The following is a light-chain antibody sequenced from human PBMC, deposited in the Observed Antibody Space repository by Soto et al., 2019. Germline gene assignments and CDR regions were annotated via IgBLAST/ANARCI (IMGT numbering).Light chain of an antibody. Sequence: EIVLTQSPGTLSLSPGERATLSCRASQSVSSTHLAWYQQKPGQAPRLVIYGASSRATGIPDRFSGSGSGTDFTLTISRLEPEDFAVYYCQQYDDVPGTFGGGTRVEIK. CDR3: QQYDDVPGT. CDR1: QSVSSTH. J-gene: IGKJ4*01. V-gene: IGKV3-20*01. CDR2: GAS.